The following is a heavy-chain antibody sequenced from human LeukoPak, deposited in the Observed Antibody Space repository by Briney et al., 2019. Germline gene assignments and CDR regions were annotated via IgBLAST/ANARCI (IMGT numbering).Heavy chain of an antibody. CDR1: GFTFSSYG. D-gene: IGHD2-2*01. CDR3: AKEDIVVVPAALLGAFDI. Sequence: PGRSLRLSCAASGFTFSSYGMHWVRQAPGKGLEWVAVISYDGSNKYYADSVKGRFTISRDNSKNTLYLQMNSLRAEDTAVYYCAKEDIVVVPAALLGAFDIWCQGTMVTVSS. J-gene: IGHJ3*02. V-gene: IGHV3-30*18. CDR2: ISYDGSNK.